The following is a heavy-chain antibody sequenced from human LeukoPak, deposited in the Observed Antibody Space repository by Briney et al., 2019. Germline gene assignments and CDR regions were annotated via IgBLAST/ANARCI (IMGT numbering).Heavy chain of an antibody. D-gene: IGHD3-22*01. CDR2: IIPIFGTA. V-gene: IGHV1-69*05. J-gene: IGHJ4*02. CDR1: GGTFSSYA. Sequence: SVKVSCKASGGTFSSYAISWVRQAPGQGLEWMGGIIPIFGTANYAQKFQGRVTITTDESTSTAHMELSSLRSEDTAVYYCARDRLRGNYYDSSGYYYLDYWGQGTLVTVSS. CDR3: ARDRLRGNYYDSSGYYYLDY.